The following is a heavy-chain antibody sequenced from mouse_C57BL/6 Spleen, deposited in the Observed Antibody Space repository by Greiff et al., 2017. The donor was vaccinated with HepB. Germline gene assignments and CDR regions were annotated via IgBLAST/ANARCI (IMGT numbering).Heavy chain of an antibody. D-gene: IGHD1-1*01. Sequence: EVKLLESGPELVKPGASVKMSCKASGYTFTDYNMHWVKQSHGKSLEWIGYINPNNGGTSYNQKFKGKATLTVNKSSSTAYMELRSLTSEDSAVYYCARDLLRYYYAMDYWGQGTSVTVSS. V-gene: IGHV1-22*01. J-gene: IGHJ4*01. CDR2: INPNNGGT. CDR1: GYTFTDYN. CDR3: ARDLLRYYYAMDY.